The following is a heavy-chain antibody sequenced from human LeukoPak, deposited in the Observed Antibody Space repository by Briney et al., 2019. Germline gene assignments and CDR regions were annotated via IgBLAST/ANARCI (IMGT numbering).Heavy chain of an antibody. V-gene: IGHV3-23*01. Sequence: PGGSLRLSCAASGFTFSSYAMSWVRQAPGKGLEWVSAISGSGGSTCYADSVKGRFTISRDNSKNTLYLQMNSLRAEDTAVYYCARDSPYTSGYLSYYFYYMDAWGKGTTVTISS. CDR2: ISGSGGST. J-gene: IGHJ6*03. D-gene: IGHD3-22*01. CDR1: GFTFSSYA. CDR3: ARDSPYTSGYLSYYFYYMDA.